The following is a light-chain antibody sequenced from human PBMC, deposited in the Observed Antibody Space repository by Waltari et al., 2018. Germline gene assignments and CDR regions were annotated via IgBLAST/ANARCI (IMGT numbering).Light chain of an antibody. J-gene: IGLJ1*01. CDR2: QDS. CDR1: TLGDKY. CDR3: QAWDSSTGV. Sequence: SYELTQPPSVSVSPGPTASITCSGDTLGDKYACWYQQKPGQSPVLVIYQDSKRPSGIPERFSGSNSGNTATLTISGTQAMDEADYYCQAWDSSTGVFGTGTKVTVL. V-gene: IGLV3-1*01.